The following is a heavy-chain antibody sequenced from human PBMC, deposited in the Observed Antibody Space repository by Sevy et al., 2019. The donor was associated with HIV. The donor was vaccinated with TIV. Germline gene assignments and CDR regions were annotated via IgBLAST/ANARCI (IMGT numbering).Heavy chain of an antibody. CDR1: GFTLSSYS. CDR2: ISSSSSSI. CDR3: ARAENYYGGRNFDS. D-gene: IGHD1-26*01. V-gene: IGHV3-48*02. J-gene: IGHJ4*02. Sequence: GGSLRLSCAVSGFTLSSYSMNWVRQAPGEGLEWVSYISSSSSSIYYADSVKGRFTISRDNAKNSLYLQMNSLRDEDTAVYYCARAENYYGGRNFDSWGQGTLVTVSS.